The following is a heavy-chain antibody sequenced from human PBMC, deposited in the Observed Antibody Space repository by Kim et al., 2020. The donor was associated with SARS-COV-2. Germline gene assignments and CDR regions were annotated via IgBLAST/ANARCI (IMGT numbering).Heavy chain of an antibody. J-gene: IGHJ5*01. Sequence: SETLSLTCTVSGGSISSYYWSWIRQPPGKGLEWIGYIYYSGSTNYNPSLKSRVTISVDTSKNQFSLKLSSVTAADTAVYYCARNEGTTMVRGVIYRRNW. CDR2: IYYSGST. CDR3: ARNEGTTMVRGVIYRRNW. D-gene: IGHD3-10*01. CDR1: GGSISSYY. V-gene: IGHV4-59*01.